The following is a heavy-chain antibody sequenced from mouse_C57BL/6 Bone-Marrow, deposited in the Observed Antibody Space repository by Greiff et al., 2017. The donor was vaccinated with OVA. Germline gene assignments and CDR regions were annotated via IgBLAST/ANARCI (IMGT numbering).Heavy chain of an antibody. V-gene: IGHV1-52*01. D-gene: IGHD1-1*01. Sequence: QVHVKQPGAELVRPGSSVKLSCKASGYTFTSYWMHWVKQRPIQGLEWIGNIDPSDSETHYNQKFKDKATLTVDKSSSTAYMQLSSLTSEDSAVYYCARERDYGSSLDYWGQGTTLTVSS. CDR3: ARERDYGSSLDY. CDR2: IDPSDSET. J-gene: IGHJ2*01. CDR1: GYTFTSYW.